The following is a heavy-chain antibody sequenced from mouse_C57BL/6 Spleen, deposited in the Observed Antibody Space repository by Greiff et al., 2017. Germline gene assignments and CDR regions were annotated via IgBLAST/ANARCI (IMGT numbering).Heavy chain of an antibody. J-gene: IGHJ2*01. V-gene: IGHV1-50*01. D-gene: IGHD4-1*01. CDR3: ARNPHWDYLDD. CDR2: IDPYDSYT. CDR1: GYTFTSSW. Sequence: QVQLKQPGAELVKPGASVKLSCKASGYTFTSSWMQWVKQRPGQGLEWIGEIDPYDSYTNYNPEFKGKTTLTADTSSSKAYMQLSSLTSEDSAVYYGARNPHWDYLDDWGKGTTVTVSS.